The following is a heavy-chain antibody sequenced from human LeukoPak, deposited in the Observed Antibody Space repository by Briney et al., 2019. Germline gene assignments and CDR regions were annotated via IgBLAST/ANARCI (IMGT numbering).Heavy chain of an antibody. V-gene: IGHV3-74*01. CDR1: GFTFSNSC. D-gene: IGHD3-22*01. CDR2: ITSDESST. CDR3: ARGVDSLSH. J-gene: IGHJ4*02. Sequence: GGSLRLSCPASGFTFSNSCMHWVRQPPGKGLVWVSYITSDESSTNYADSVKGRFTISRDNAKNTLYLQMNSLRAEDTAVYYCARGVDSLSHWGQGALVTVSS.